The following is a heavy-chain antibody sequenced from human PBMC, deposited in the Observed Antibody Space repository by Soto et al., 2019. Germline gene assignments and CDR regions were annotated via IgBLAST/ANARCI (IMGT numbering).Heavy chain of an antibody. J-gene: IGHJ4*02. D-gene: IGHD1-26*01. V-gene: IGHV1-69*06. CDR3: ARNIVGATFDY. Sequence: SVKVSCKASGGTFSSYAFSWVRQAPGQGLEWMGGIIPIFGTANYAQKFQGRVTITADKSTSTAYMELSSLRSEDTAVYYCARNIVGATFDYWGQGTLVTVSS. CDR2: IIPIFGTA. CDR1: GGTFSSYA.